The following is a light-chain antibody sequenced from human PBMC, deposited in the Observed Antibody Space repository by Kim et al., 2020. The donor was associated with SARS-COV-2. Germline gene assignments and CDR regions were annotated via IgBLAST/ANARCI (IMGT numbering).Light chain of an antibody. J-gene: IGKJ3*01. V-gene: IGKV3-11*01. CDR2: YPS. CDR1: QSISIY. Sequence: WSPSEGSTLSCMSSQSISIYFALYQQYPGQAPRLLIAYPSNRATGIPARFSGSGSGTYFTLTISSLEPEDFAVYYCHHRSSWLFTFGPGTRVDIK. CDR3: HHRSSWLFT.